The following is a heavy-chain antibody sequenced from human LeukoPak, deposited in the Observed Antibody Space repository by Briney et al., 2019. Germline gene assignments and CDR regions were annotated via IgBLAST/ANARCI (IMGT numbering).Heavy chain of an antibody. CDR3: ARDMGIVVVPAATDAFDI. CDR2: IYTSGST. D-gene: IGHD2-2*01. CDR1: GGSISSYY. Sequence: SETLSLTCTVSGGSISSYYWSWIRQPAGKGLEWIGRIYTSGSTNYNPSLKSRVTMSVDTSKNQFPLKLSSVTAADTVVYYCARDMGIVVVPAATDAFDIWGQGTMVTVSS. V-gene: IGHV4-4*07. J-gene: IGHJ3*02.